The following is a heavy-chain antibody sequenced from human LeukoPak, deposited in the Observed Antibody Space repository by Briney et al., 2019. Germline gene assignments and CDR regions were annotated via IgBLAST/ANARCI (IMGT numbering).Heavy chain of an antibody. J-gene: IGHJ4*02. CDR1: GFTFGDYA. V-gene: IGHV3-49*03. Sequence: HPGGSLRLSCTASGFTFGDYAMSWFRQAPGKGLEWVGFIRSKAYGGTTEYAASVKGRLTISRDDSKSIACLQMNSLKSEDTAVYYCTRDSGSGWYGDYWGQGTLVTVSS. CDR3: TRDSGSGWYGDY. D-gene: IGHD6-19*01. CDR2: IRSKAYGGTT.